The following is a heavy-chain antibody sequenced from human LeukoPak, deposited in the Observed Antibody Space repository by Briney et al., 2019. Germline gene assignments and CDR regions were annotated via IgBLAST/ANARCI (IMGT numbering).Heavy chain of an antibody. CDR3: ARERQSKYLDY. CDR2: MYTRGST. CDR1: GGSISSYT. V-gene: IGHV4-4*07. D-gene: IGHD4-11*01. J-gene: IGHJ4*02. Sequence: PSETLSLTCTVSGGSISSYTWTWIRQPAGKGLEWIGRMYTRGSTNYNPSLKGRVTMSVDTSKNQFSLELNSVTAADTAFYYCARERQSKYLDYWGQGTLVTVSS.